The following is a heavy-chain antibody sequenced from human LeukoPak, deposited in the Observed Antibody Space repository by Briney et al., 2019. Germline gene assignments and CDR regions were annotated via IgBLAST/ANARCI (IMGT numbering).Heavy chain of an antibody. Sequence: PSETLSLTCTVSGASITSSNYCWLWLRQPPGKGLEWIGSIYYTGITYSSPSLKSRVTISVDRSKNQFSLKLNSVTAADTAVYYCARGFRSGTYPFDYWGQGALVTASS. CDR1: GASITSSNYC. CDR2: IYYTGIT. J-gene: IGHJ4*02. D-gene: IGHD1-26*01. CDR3: ARGFRSGTYPFDY. V-gene: IGHV4-39*07.